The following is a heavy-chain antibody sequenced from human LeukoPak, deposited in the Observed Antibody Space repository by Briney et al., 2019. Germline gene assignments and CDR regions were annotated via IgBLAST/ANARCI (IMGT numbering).Heavy chain of an antibody. V-gene: IGHV3-23*01. J-gene: IGHJ2*01. CDR1: RFTFSSYF. CDR2: ISGSGGTT. D-gene: IGHD6-19*01. Sequence: GGSLRLSCAASRFTFSSYFMSWVRQAPGKGLEWVSVISGSGGTTYYAVSVKGRFTISRDNSKNTLYLQVNSLRAEDTAVYYCAKDVPGGWWYFDLWGRGTLVTVSS. CDR3: AKDVPGGWWYFDL.